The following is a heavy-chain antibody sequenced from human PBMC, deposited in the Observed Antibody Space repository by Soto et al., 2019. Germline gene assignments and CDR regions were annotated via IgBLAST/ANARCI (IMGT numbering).Heavy chain of an antibody. D-gene: IGHD1-7*01. V-gene: IGHV3-30*18. CDR1: GFTFSSYG. J-gene: IGHJ4*02. CDR2: ISYDGSNK. CDR3: AKQITGTIEYYFDY. Sequence: GGSLRLSCAASGFTFSSYGMHWVRQAPGKGLEWVAVISYDGSNKYYADSVKGRFTISRDNSKNTLYLQMNSLRAEDTAVYYCAKQITGTIEYYFDYWGQGTLVTVSS.